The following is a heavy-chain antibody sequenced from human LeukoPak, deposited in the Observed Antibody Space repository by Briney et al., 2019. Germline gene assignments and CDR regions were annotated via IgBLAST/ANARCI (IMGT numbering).Heavy chain of an antibody. CDR2: INHSGST. J-gene: IGHJ4*02. CDR1: GGPFGVYY. D-gene: IGHD3-10*01. CDR3: AGPGAGDLDY. V-gene: IGHV4-34*01. Sequence: SETLSLTCAVYGGPFGVYYWSWVRQPPGKGLEWIGEINHSGSTNYNPSLKSRVTISVDTSKNHFSLKLSSVTAADTAVYYCAGPGAGDLDYWGQGTLVTVSS.